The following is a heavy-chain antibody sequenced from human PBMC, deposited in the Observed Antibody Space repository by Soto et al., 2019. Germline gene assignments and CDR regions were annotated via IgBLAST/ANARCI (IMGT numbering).Heavy chain of an antibody. CDR2: IYYSGST. CDR1: GGSISSYY. D-gene: IGHD3-10*01. J-gene: IGHJ6*02. V-gene: IGHV4-59*08. Sequence: SETLSLTCTVSGGSISSYYWSWIRQPPGKGLEWIGYIYYSGSTNYNPSLKSRVTISVDTSKNQFSLKLSSVTAADTAVYYCARASWYYGSGSYYRPLDVWGQGTTVTV. CDR3: ARASWYYGSGSYYRPLDV.